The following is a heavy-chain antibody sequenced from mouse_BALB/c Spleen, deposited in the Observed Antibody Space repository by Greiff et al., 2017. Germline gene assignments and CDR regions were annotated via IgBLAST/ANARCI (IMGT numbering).Heavy chain of an antibody. J-gene: IGHJ2*01. D-gene: IGHD2-2*01. CDR2: IDPANGNT. Sequence: VQLKESGAELVKPGASVKLSCTASGFNIKDTYMHWVKQRPEQGLEWIGRIDPANGNTKYDPKFQGKATITADTSSNTAYLQLSSLTSEDTAVYYCASPRYGYDGYYFDYWGQGTTLTVSS. CDR3: ASPRYGYDGYYFDY. V-gene: IGHV14-3*02. CDR1: GFNIKDTY.